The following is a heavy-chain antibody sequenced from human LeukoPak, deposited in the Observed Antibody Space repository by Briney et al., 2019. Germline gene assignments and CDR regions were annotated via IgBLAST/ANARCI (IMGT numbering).Heavy chain of an antibody. CDR2: ISSSTTYI. J-gene: IGHJ4*02. CDR3: ARGTRYYDFWTGYSPFDY. V-gene: IGHV3-21*01. Sequence: GGSLRLSCAASGFTFSNYGMNWVRQAPGKGLEWVSSISSSTTYIFYADSVKGRFTISRDNAKNSLYLQMNSLRAEDTAVYYCARGTRYYDFWTGYSPFDYWGQGTLVTVSS. D-gene: IGHD3-3*01. CDR1: GFTFSNYG.